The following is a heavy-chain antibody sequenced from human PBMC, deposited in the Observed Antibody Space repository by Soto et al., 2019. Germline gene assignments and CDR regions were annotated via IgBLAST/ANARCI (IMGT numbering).Heavy chain of an antibody. CDR2: IHSGGDT. V-gene: IGHV3-66*01. CDR1: GFAVSSNY. D-gene: IGHD1-7*01. Sequence: EVQLVESGGDLVQPGGSLRLSCAASGFAVSSNYMTWVRQAPGKGLEWVSVIHSGGDTHYADSVRGRFTISRDNSKNTLYLQMNSLRAEDTAVYYCARSRTGTTYGGMDVWCQGTTVTVSS. J-gene: IGHJ6*02. CDR3: ARSRTGTTYGGMDV.